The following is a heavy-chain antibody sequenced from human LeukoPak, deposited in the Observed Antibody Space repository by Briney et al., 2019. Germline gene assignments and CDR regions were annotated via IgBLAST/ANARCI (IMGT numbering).Heavy chain of an antibody. J-gene: IGHJ3*02. V-gene: IGHV4-30-2*01. CDR1: GGSISSGGYS. CDR2: IYHSGST. CDR3: ARGGRPGPQPAAMRDAFDI. D-gene: IGHD2-2*01. Sequence: SETLSLTCAVSGGSISSGGYSWSWIRQPPGKGLEWIGYIYHSGSTYYNPSLKCRVTISVDRSKNQFSLKLSSVTAADTAVYYCARGGRPGPQPAAMRDAFDIWGQGTMVTVSS.